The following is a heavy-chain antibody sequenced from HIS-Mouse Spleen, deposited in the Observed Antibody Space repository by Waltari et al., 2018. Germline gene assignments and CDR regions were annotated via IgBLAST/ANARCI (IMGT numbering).Heavy chain of an antibody. V-gene: IGHV4-38-2*02. Sequence: QVQLQESGPGLVKPSDTLSLTCTVSGYSFSSGYYWGRIRQPPGKGLEWMGSIYHSGSTYYNPSLKSRVTISVDTSKNQFSLKLSSVTAADTAVYYCARALEYSSSWYYYYYGMDVWGQGTTVTVSS. J-gene: IGHJ6*02. D-gene: IGHD6-13*01. CDR3: ARALEYSSSWYYYYYGMDV. CDR2: IYHSGST. CDR1: GYSFSSGYY.